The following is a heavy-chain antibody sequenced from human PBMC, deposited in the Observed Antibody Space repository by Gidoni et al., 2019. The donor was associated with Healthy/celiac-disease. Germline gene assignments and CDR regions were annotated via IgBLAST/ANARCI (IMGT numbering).Heavy chain of an antibody. CDR1: GFTFSSYS. CDR3: ARSYGDYGVFDY. J-gene: IGHJ4*02. V-gene: IGHV3-21*01. Sequence: EVQLVESGGGLVKPGGSLRLSCAASGFTFSSYSMNWVRQAPGKGLEWVSSISSSSSYIYYADSVKGRFTISRDNAKNSLYLQMNSLRAEDTAVYYCARSYGDYGVFDYWGQGTLVTVSS. CDR2: ISSSSSYI. D-gene: IGHD4-17*01.